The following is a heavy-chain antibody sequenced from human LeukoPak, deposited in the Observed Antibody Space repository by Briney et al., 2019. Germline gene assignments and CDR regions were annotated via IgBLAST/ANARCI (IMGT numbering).Heavy chain of an antibody. CDR3: ARDRGYYYYYMDV. V-gene: IGHV1-46*01. CDR2: INPSGGRT. D-gene: IGHD3-10*01. Sequence: GASVKVSCKASGYTFTSYHMHWVRQAPGQGLEWMGIINPSGGRTSYAQKFQDRVTMTRDMSTSTVYMELSSLRSEDTAVYYCARDRGYYYYYMDVWGKGTTVTVSS. J-gene: IGHJ6*03. CDR1: GYTFTSYH.